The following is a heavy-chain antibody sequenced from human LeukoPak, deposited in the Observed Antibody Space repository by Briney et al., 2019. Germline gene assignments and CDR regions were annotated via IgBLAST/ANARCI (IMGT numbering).Heavy chain of an antibody. V-gene: IGHV3-53*04. CDR1: VFIIRYDY. CDR3: ARDIPVERRSPVPNPVLDS. J-gene: IGHJ5*02. Sequence: PGGSLRLSCAACVFIIRYDYMSWVRQAPGKGLQWVSVIYSNTSAYYADSVKGRFTISRHNSKNKLYLQMTSLRAEDTAVYYCARDIPVERRSPVPNPVLDSCGQGTLVTVSS. CDR2: IYSNTSA. D-gene: IGHD1-1*01.